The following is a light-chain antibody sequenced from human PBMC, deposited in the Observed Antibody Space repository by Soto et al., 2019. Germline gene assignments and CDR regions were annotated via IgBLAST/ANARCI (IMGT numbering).Light chain of an antibody. CDR1: QSISNY. Sequence: DIQMTQSPSYLSASVGDRVTITCRASQSISNYLNWYQQRPGKAPNLLIYAASSLQSGVPSRFSGSGSGTDFTLTISSLQPEDFATYYCQQTYSTPYTVGQGTKVDIK. CDR2: AAS. J-gene: IGKJ2*01. CDR3: QQTYSTPYT. V-gene: IGKV1-39*01.